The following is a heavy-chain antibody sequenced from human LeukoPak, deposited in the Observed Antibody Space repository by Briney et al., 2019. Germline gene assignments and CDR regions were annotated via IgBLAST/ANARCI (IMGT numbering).Heavy chain of an antibody. Sequence: PGGSLTLTCAASRFTFSNAWMSWVRQAPGKGLEWVGHIKSKTDGGTTDYAAPVKGRFTISRDDSQNTLYLQMNNLKTEDTAVYYCTTDRDYGDYPEYYFDYWGQGTLVTVSS. V-gene: IGHV3-15*01. J-gene: IGHJ4*02. CDR1: RFTFSNAW. D-gene: IGHD4-17*01. CDR3: TTDRDYGDYPEYYFDY. CDR2: IKSKTDGGTT.